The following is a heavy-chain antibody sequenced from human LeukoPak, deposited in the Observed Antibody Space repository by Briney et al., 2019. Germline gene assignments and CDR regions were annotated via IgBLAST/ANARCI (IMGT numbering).Heavy chain of an antibody. CDR3: ARPPPSFNYYYYYMDV. V-gene: IGHV3-21*01. CDR1: GFTFTSYS. CDR2: ISGSSKHR. J-gene: IGHJ6*03. Sequence: PGGSLRLSCAASGFTFTSYSMNWVRQAPGKGLEWVSSISGSSKHRYYADSVKGRFTISRDNAKSSLYLQMNSLRAEDTAVYYCARPPPSFNYYYYYMDVWGKGTTVTVSS.